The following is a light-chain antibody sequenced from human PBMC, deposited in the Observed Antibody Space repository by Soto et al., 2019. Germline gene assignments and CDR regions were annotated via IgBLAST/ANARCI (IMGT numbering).Light chain of an antibody. CDR1: QSISSY. V-gene: IGKV1-39*01. J-gene: IGKJ3*01. CDR3: QQSYSTPVT. Sequence: DIQMTQSPSSLSASVGDRVTITCRASQSISSYLNWYQQKPGKAPKLLIYAASSLQSGVPSRFSGSGSGTDFTLTISSLQPADFATYYCQQSYSTPVTFGPGTKVDIK. CDR2: AAS.